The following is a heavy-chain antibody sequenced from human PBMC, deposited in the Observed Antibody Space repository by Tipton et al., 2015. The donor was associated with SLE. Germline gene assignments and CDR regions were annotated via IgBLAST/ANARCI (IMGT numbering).Heavy chain of an antibody. CDR3: ASGLSDAFDI. V-gene: IGHV4-34*01. Sequence: TLSLTCAVYGGSFSGYYWSWIRQPPGKGLEWIGEINHSGSTNYNPSLKSRVTISVDTSKNQFSLKLSSVTAADTAVYYCASGLSDAFDIWGQGTMVTVSS. CDR1: GGSFSGYY. J-gene: IGHJ3*02. D-gene: IGHD3-16*02. CDR2: INHSGST.